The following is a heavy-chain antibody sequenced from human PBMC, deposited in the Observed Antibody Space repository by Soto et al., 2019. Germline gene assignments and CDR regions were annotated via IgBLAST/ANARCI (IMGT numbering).Heavy chain of an antibody. V-gene: IGHV4-31*03. D-gene: IGHD6-13*01. J-gene: IGHJ4*02. Sequence: QVQLRESGPGLVKPSQTLSLTCTVSGGSINSGGYYWNWIRQHPGKGLEWIGYMYYSGSTYYNPFLRRRVIMPAATSENHFSLKLSSATAADTAVYFCARGYRQSGDSSSWVFDYWGQGTLVNVSS. CDR1: GGSINSGGYY. CDR2: MYYSGST. CDR3: ARGYRQSGDSSSWVFDY.